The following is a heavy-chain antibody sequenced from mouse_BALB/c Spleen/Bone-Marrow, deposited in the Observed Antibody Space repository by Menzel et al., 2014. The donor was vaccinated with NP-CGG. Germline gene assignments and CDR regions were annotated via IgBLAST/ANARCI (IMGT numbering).Heavy chain of an antibody. Sequence: VKLVESGPDLVAPSQSLSITCTVSGFSLTSYGVHWVRQPPGKGLEWLVVIWSDGSTTYNSALRSRLSISKDNSKSQVFLKMNGLQTDDTAMYYCARHRYGAMDYWGQGTSVTVSS. D-gene: IGHD2-14*01. CDR1: GFSLTSYG. V-gene: IGHV2-6-2*01. CDR3: ARHRYGAMDY. J-gene: IGHJ4*01. CDR2: IWSDGST.